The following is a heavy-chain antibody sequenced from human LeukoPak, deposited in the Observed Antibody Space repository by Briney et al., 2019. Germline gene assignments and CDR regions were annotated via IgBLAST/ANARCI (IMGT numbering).Heavy chain of an antibody. D-gene: IGHD6-6*01. J-gene: IGHJ4*02. Sequence: SETLSLTCTVSGGSISSYYWSWIRQLPGKGLEWIGYIYYTGSTNYNPSLKSRVTISVDTSKNQFSLKLSSVTAADTAVYYCARDKRDSSSFDYWGQGTLVTVSS. CDR2: IYYTGST. V-gene: IGHV4-59*01. CDR1: GGSISSYY. CDR3: ARDKRDSSSFDY.